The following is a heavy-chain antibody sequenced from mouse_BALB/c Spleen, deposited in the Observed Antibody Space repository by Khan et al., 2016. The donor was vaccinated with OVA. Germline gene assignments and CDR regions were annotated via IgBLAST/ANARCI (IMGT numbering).Heavy chain of an antibody. CDR3: VGGSGEYEFAY. V-gene: IGHV1S137*01. CDR2: ISTYYGDT. J-gene: IGHJ3*01. Sequence: QVQLKQSGAELVRPGVSVKISCKGSGYTFTDYVMHWVKQSHAKSLEWMGVISTYYGDTTHNQKFKGKATMTVDKSSSTAYMEFAKLTADDSAIYDCVGGSGEYEFAYLGQGTLVPVSA. CDR1: GYTFTDYV. D-gene: IGHD2-10*02.